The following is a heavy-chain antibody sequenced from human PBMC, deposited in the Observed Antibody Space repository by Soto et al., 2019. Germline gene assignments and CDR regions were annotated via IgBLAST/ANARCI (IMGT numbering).Heavy chain of an antibody. Sequence: GGSLRLSCAASGFTFSSYSMNWVRQAPGKGLEWVSYISSSSTIYYADSVKGRFTISRDNAKNSLYLQMNSLRAEDTAVYYCARVSELTSYAFDIWGQGTMVTVSS. CDR3: ARVSELTSYAFDI. V-gene: IGHV3-48*04. CDR2: ISSSSTI. CDR1: GFTFSSYS. J-gene: IGHJ3*02. D-gene: IGHD1-26*01.